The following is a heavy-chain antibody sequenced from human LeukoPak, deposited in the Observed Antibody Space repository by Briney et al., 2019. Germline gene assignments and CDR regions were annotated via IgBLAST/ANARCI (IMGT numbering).Heavy chain of an antibody. V-gene: IGHV4-4*02. CDR3: MTTYCSEANCHYFDY. Sequence: SETLSLTCAVSGGSIISINWWTWARQPPGKVLEGIGEIYHAGSTNYKPSLKSGFTISVDRYKAQFSLRLTSVTAADTAVYYCMTTYCSEANCHYFDYWGQGTLVTVSS. CDR2: IYHAGST. CDR1: GGSIISINW. J-gene: IGHJ4*02. D-gene: IGHD2-15*01.